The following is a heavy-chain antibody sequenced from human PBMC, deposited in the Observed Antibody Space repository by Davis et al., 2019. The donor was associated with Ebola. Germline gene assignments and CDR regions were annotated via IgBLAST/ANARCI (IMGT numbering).Heavy chain of an antibody. CDR2: INPNSGGT. CDR1: GYTFTGYY. V-gene: IGHV1-2*02. Sequence: ASVKVSCKASGYTFTGYYMHWVRQAPGQGLEWMGWINPNSGGTNYAQKFQGRVTMTRDTSISTAYMELSRLRSDDTAVYYCARAGLLWFGEQVYYGMDVWGQGTTVTVSS. J-gene: IGHJ6*02. D-gene: IGHD3-10*01. CDR3: ARAGLLWFGEQVYYGMDV.